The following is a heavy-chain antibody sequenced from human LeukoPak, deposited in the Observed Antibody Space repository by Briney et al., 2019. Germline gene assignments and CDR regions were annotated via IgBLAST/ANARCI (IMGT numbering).Heavy chain of an antibody. D-gene: IGHD3-22*01. V-gene: IGHV3-21*04. CDR3: AKVYYYDSSGSPRQDY. CDR2: ISNNSGFK. J-gene: IGHJ4*02. CDR1: GFTFSRYT. Sequence: GGSLRLSCAASGFTFSRYTMNWVRQAPGKGLEWVSSISNNSGFKKYADSLKGRFTISRDNAKNSLYLQMNSLRAEDTAVYYCAKVYYYDSSGSPRQDYWGQGTLVTVSS.